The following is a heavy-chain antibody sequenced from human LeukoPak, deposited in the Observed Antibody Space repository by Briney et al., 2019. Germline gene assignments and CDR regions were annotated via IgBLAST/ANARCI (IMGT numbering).Heavy chain of an antibody. J-gene: IGHJ4*02. V-gene: IGHV3-74*01. CDR2: INSDGSST. D-gene: IGHD2-15*01. Sequence: GGSLRLSCAASGFTFSSYSMNWVRQAPGKGLVWVSRINSDGSSTSYADSVKGRFTISRDNAKNTLYLQMNSLRAEDTAVYYCARVRCSGGSCYLDYWGQGTLVTVSS. CDR3: ARVRCSGGSCYLDY. CDR1: GFTFSSYS.